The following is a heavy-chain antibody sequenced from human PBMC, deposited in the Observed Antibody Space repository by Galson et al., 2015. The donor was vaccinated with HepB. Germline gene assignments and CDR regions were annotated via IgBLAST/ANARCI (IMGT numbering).Heavy chain of an antibody. J-gene: IGHJ4*02. CDR2: IDGSGGKT. Sequence: SLRLSCAASGFTFSSYVMHWVRQAPGKGLEWVSTIDGSGGKTYSADSVRGRFTISRDNSKNTLYLQMNSLRADDTAVYYCAKDWGPAGSCSDGSCLGFWGQGTLVTVSS. D-gene: IGHD2-15*01. CDR1: GFTFSSYV. V-gene: IGHV3-23*01. CDR3: AKDWGPAGSCSDGSCLGF.